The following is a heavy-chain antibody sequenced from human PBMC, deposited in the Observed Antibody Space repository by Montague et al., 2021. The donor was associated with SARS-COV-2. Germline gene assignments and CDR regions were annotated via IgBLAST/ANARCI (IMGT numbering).Heavy chain of an antibody. CDR3: ARHKDGYTRWYYFDA. CDR1: GGSISSTNYY. D-gene: IGHD5-24*01. Sequence: SETLSLTCTVSGGSISSTNYYWGWIRQPPGKGLEWIGSIDYSGSTHYXPSLKSRVTISVDTSKNQFSLKLSSVTAADTAVYYCARHKDGYTRWYYFDAWGQGTLVTVSS. CDR2: IDYSGST. V-gene: IGHV4-39*01. J-gene: IGHJ5*02.